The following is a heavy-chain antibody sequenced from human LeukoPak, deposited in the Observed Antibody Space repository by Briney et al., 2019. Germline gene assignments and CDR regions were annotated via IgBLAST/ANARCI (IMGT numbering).Heavy chain of an antibody. CDR3: ARRGSIPVVGDYFDY. CDR2: ISGSGGST. Sequence: GGSLRLSCAASGFTFSSYAMSWVRQAPGKGLEWVSAISGSGGSTYYADSVKGRFTISRDNSKNTLYLQMNSLRAEDTAVYYCARRGSIPVVGDYFDYWGQGTLVTVSS. V-gene: IGHV3-23*01. CDR1: GFTFSSYA. J-gene: IGHJ4*02. D-gene: IGHD6-19*01.